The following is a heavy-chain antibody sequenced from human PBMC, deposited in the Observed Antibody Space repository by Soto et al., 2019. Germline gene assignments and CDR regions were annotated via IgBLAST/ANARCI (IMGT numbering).Heavy chain of an antibody. CDR3: VRWRNYGGYCSSTSCFACCDP. D-gene: IGHD2-2*01. CDR2: SIPIFGTA. J-gene: IGHJ5*02. Sequence: SVKVSCKASGGTFSSYAISWVRQAPGQGLEGMGGSIPIFGTANYAQKFQGRVTITADKSTSTAYIELSSLRSEDTAVYYCVRWRNYGGYCSSTSCFACCDPWGQGTLVTVSS. CDR1: GGTFSSYA. V-gene: IGHV1-69*06.